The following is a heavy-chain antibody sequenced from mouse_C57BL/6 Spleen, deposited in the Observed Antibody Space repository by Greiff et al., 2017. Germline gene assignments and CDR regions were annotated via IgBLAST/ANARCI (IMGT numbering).Heavy chain of an antibody. J-gene: IGHJ4*01. CDR2: IYPGDGDT. Sequence: QVQLQQSGPELVKPGASVKISCKASGYAFSSSWMNWVKQRPGKGLEWIGRIYPGDGDTNYNGKFKGKATLTAAKSSSTASMQLSSLTSEDSGVYFWAREGPLGRGAMDYWGQGTSVTVSS. D-gene: IGHD4-1*01. V-gene: IGHV1-82*01. CDR1: GYAFSSSW. CDR3: AREGPLGRGAMDY.